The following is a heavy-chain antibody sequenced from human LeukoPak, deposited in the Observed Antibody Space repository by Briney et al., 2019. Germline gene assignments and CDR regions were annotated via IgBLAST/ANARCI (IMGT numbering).Heavy chain of an antibody. J-gene: IGHJ4*02. CDR2: ISGSGGST. V-gene: IGHV3-23*01. D-gene: IGHD2-2*01. CDR3: AKTLPIVVVPAASWDY. Sequence: GGSLRLSCAASGFTFSDYYMSWIRQAPGKGLEWVSAISGSGGSTYYADSVKGRFTISRDNSKNTLYLQMNSLRAEDTAVYYCAKTLPIVVVPAASWDYWGQGTLVTVSS. CDR1: GFTFSDYY.